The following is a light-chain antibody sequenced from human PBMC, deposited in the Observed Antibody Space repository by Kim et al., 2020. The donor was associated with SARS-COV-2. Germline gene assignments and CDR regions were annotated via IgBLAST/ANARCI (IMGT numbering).Light chain of an antibody. CDR2: RNN. CDR1: SNNVGNQG. J-gene: IGLJ3*02. CDR3: SAWDSSLSAWV. V-gene: IGLV10-54*01. Sequence: QTATHTYTGNSNNVGNQGAAWLQQHQDHPPKLLSYRNNNRPSGISERLSASRSGNTASLTITGLQPEDEADYYCSAWDSSLSAWVFGGGTQLTVL.